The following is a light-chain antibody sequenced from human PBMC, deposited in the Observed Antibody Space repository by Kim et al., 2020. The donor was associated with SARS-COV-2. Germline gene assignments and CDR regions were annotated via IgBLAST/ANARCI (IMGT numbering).Light chain of an antibody. Sequence: ASVGDRVTITCRASQCISNYLAWYQQKPGKVPKLLIYAASTLQSGVPSRFSGSGSGTDFTLTISSLQPEDVATYYCQKYNSAPRTFGQGTKVDIK. CDR1: QCISNY. J-gene: IGKJ1*01. CDR2: AAS. CDR3: QKYNSAPRT. V-gene: IGKV1-27*01.